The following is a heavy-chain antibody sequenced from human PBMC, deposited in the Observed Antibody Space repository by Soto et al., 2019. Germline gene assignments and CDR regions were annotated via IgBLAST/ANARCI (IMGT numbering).Heavy chain of an antibody. CDR2: ISGSGGTT. J-gene: IGHJ4*02. D-gene: IGHD1-7*01. CDR1: GFMFSSFA. CDR3: AKERTINLVPSY. Sequence: EVQLLESGGGLVQPGGSLRLSCAASGFMFSSFAMSWIRQAPGKGLEWVSSISGSGGTTYYADSVKGRFTISRDNSKRTLYLQMYSLRAEDTAIYYCAKERTINLVPSYWGQGTLVTVSS. V-gene: IGHV3-23*01.